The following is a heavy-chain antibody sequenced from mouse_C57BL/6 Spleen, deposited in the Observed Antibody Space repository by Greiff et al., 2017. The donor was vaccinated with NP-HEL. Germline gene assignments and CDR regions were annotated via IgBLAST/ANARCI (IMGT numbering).Heavy chain of an antibody. CDR3: ARRESGTPFAY. J-gene: IGHJ3*01. Sequence: EVQLVESGGGLVKPGGSLKLSCAASGFTFSDYGMHWVRQAPEKGLEWVAYISSGSSTIYYADTVKGRFTISRDNAKNTLFLQMTSLRSEDTAMYYCARRESGTPFAYWGQGTLVTVSA. D-gene: IGHD4-1*01. CDR2: ISSGSSTI. V-gene: IGHV5-17*01. CDR1: GFTFSDYG.